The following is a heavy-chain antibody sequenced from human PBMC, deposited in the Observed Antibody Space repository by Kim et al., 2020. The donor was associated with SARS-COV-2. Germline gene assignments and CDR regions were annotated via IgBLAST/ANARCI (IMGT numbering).Heavy chain of an antibody. CDR2: INPSGGST. Sequence: ASVKVSCKASGYTFTSYYMHWVRQAPGQGLEWMGIINPSGGSTSYAQKFQGRVTMTRDTSTSTVYMELSSLRSEDTAVYYCAREGLIAAAGPYYYYGMDVWGQGTTVTVSS. D-gene: IGHD6-13*01. CDR1: GYTFTSYY. J-gene: IGHJ6*02. V-gene: IGHV1-46*01. CDR3: AREGLIAAAGPYYYYGMDV.